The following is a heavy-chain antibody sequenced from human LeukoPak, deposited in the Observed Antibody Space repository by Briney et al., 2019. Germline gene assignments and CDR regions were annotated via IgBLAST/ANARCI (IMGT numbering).Heavy chain of an antibody. V-gene: IGHV4-59*01. D-gene: IGHD2-21*02. CDR1: GGSISGYY. Sequence: SETLSLTCSVSGGSISGYYWSWSRQAPGKGVEWIGHLYYNRGAWYKSSLKSRITTSVDTSKSEFSLKLSSVTAADTAVYYCARWSDCGGDCHILDYWGQGILVTVAS. J-gene: IGHJ4*02. CDR2: LYYNRGA. CDR3: ARWSDCGGDCHILDY.